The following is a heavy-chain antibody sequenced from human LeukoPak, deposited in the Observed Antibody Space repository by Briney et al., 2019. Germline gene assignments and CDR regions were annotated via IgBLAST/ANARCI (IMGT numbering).Heavy chain of an antibody. Sequence: PGGSLRLSCAASGFTVSSNSMTWVRQAPGKGLEWVSSISSSSSYIYYADSVKGRFTISRDNAKNSLYLQMNSLRAEDTAVYYCARTGMATDLDYWGQGTLVTVSS. J-gene: IGHJ4*02. V-gene: IGHV3-21*01. D-gene: IGHD5-24*01. CDR3: ARTGMATDLDY. CDR1: GFTVSSNS. CDR2: ISSSSSYI.